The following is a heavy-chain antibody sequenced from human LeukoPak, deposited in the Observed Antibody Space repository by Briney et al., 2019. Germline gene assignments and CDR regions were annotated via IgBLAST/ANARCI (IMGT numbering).Heavy chain of an antibody. D-gene: IGHD2-21*01. J-gene: IGHJ1*01. CDR2: INHSGST. Sequence: PSETLSLTCAVYGGSFSGYYWSWIRQPPGKGLEWIGEINHSGSTNYNPSLKSRVTISVDTSKNQFSLKLSSVTAADTAVYYCARGPIPTEYFQHWGQGTLVTASS. CDR1: GGSFSGYY. V-gene: IGHV4-34*01. CDR3: ARGPIPTEYFQH.